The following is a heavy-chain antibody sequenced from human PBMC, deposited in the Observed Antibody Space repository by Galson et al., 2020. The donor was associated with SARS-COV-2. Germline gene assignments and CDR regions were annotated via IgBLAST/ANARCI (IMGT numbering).Heavy chain of an antibody. CDR3: ASGYCSGGSCYSQDWYFDL. J-gene: IGHJ2*01. V-gene: IGHV3-30*03. CDR1: GFTFSSYG. D-gene: IGHD2-15*01. Sequence: GGSLRLSCAASGFTFSSYGMYWVRQAPGKGLEWVAVISYDGSNKYYADSVKGRFTISRDNSKNTLYLQMNSLRAEDTAVYYCASGYCSGGSCYSQDWYFDLWGRGTLVTVSS. CDR2: ISYDGSNK.